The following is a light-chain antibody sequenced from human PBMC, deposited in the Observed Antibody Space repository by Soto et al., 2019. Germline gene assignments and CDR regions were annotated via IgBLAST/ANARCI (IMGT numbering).Light chain of an antibody. J-gene: IGKJ5*01. V-gene: IGKV2-28*01. CDR1: QSLLHSNGYNY. Sequence: DIVMTQSPLSLPVTPGEPASISCRSSQSLLHSNGYNYLDWYPQKPGQSPQLLIYLGSNRASGVPDRFSGSGSGTDFTLKISRVEAEDVGVYYCMKALQTPITFGQGTRLEIK. CDR2: LGS. CDR3: MKALQTPIT.